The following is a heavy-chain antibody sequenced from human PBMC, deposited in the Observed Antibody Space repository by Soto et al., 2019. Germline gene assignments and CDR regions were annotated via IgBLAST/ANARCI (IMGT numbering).Heavy chain of an antibody. J-gene: IGHJ4*02. CDR1: GGSISSYY. Sequence: SETLSLTCTVSGGSISSYYWSWIRQPPGKGLEWIGYIYYSGSTNYNPSLKSRVTISVDTSKNQFSLKLSSVTAADTAVYYCARDRGGSWLYYFAYWGQGTLVTVSS. CDR3: ARDRGGSWLYYFAY. D-gene: IGHD6-13*01. CDR2: IYYSGST. V-gene: IGHV4-59*01.